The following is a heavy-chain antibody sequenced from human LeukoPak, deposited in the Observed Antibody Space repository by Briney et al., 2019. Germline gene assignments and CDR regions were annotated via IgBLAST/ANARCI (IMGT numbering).Heavy chain of an antibody. Sequence: GRSLRLSCAASGFTFSSYWMSWVRQAPGKGLEWVANIKQDGSEKYYVDSVKGRFTISRDNAKNTLYLQMNSLRAEDTAVYYCARASDIVVVPGAIPIDYWGQGTLVTVSS. J-gene: IGHJ4*02. D-gene: IGHD2-2*02. V-gene: IGHV3-7*01. CDR2: IKQDGSEK. CDR3: ARASDIVVVPGAIPIDY. CDR1: GFTFSSYW.